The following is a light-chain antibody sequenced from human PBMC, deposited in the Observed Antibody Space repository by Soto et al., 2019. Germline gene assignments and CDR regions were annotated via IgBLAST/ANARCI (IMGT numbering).Light chain of an antibody. CDR1: QSVSSSY. Sequence: DIVLTQSPGTLSLSPGESATLSCRASQSVSSSYLACYQQKPGQAPRLLIYGASSRATGIPDRFSGSGSGTDFTLTISRLEPEDFAVYYCQQYGRSPPGTFGQGTKVDIK. CDR2: GAS. J-gene: IGKJ1*01. V-gene: IGKV3-20*01. CDR3: QQYGRSPPGT.